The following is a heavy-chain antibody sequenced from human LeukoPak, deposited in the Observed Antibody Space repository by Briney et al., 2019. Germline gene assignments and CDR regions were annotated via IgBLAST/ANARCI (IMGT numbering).Heavy chain of an antibody. CDR1: GFTFSSCA. J-gene: IGHJ4*02. CDR3: AKGGYYDSGGYIDY. D-gene: IGHD3-22*01. V-gene: IGHV3-23*01. CDR2: ISGSGGST. Sequence: PGGSLRLSCAASGFTFSSCAMSWVRQAPGKGLEWVSAISGSGGSTYYADSVKGRFTISRDNSKNTLYLQMNSLRAEDTAVFYCAKGGYYDSGGYIDYWGQGTLVTVSS.